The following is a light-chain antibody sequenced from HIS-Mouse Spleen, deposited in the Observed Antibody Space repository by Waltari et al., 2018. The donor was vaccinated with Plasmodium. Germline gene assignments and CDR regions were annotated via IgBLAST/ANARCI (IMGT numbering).Light chain of an antibody. J-gene: IGLJ3*02. CDR1: ALPTKY. CDR2: EDS. V-gene: IGLV3-10*01. Sequence: SYELTQPPSVSVSPGQTARITCSGDALPTKYAYWYQQKSGQAPVLVIYEDSKRPSGIPESFSGSSSGTMATWTISGAQVEDEADYYCYSTDSSGNHRVFGGGTKLTVL. CDR3: YSTDSSGNHRV.